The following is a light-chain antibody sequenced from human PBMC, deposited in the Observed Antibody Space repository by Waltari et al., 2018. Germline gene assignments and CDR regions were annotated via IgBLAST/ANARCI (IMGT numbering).Light chain of an antibody. V-gene: IGKV1-39*01. CDR2: IAS. CDR3: QQTYTTPPT. J-gene: IGKJ2*01. Sequence: DIQMTQSPSSLSASVGDRVTSTCRASQSINTYLNWYQQKPGRAPKVLIYIASNLQTGVPSRFSGSGSGTVFTLTISSLQPEDFATYYCQQTYTTPPTFGQGTKLEIK. CDR1: QSINTY.